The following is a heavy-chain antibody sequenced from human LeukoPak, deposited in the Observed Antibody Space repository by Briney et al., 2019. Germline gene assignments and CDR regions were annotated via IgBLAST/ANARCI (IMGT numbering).Heavy chain of an antibody. Sequence: PGRSLRLSCAASGFSFSSYGMRWVCQAPGKGLEWVAVIWYDGSNKYYADSVKGRFTISRDNSKNTLYLQMNSLRAEDTAVYYCATVGTKSSGWALDFWGQGTLVTVSS. J-gene: IGHJ4*02. CDR2: IWYDGSNK. CDR1: GFSFSSYG. V-gene: IGHV3-33*01. D-gene: IGHD6-19*01. CDR3: ATVGTKSSGWALDF.